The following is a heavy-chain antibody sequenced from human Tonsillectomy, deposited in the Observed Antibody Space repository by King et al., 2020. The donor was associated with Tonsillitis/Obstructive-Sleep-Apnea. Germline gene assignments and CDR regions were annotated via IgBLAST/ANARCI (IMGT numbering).Heavy chain of an antibody. D-gene: IGHD3-10*01. Sequence: VQLVESGGGLVQPGGSLRLSCAASGFTFSSYAMSWVRQAPGKGPEWVSGISGSGGSTYYADSVKGRFTISRDNSKNTLHLQMNSLRAEDTAVYYCAKALWFGELLPFDYWGQGTLVTVSS. CDR2: ISGSGGST. V-gene: IGHV3-23*04. CDR1: GFTFSSYA. J-gene: IGHJ4*02. CDR3: AKALWFGELLPFDY.